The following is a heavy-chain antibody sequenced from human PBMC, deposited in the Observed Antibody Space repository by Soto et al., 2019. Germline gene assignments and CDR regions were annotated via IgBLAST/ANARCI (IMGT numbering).Heavy chain of an antibody. CDR3: ARDSSGWISQFDY. CDR2: IYSGGST. CDR1: GFTVSSNY. D-gene: IGHD6-19*01. J-gene: IGHJ4*02. V-gene: IGHV3-53*01. Sequence: PVGSLRLSCAASGFTVSSNYMSWVRQAPGKGLEWVSVIYSGGSTYYADSVKGRFTISRDNSKNTLYLQMNSLRAEDTAVYYCARDSSGWISQFDYWGQGTLVTVSS.